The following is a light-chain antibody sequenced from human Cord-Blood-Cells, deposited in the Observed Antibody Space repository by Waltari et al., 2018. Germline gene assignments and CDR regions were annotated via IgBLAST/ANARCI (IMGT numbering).Light chain of an antibody. CDR1: QRISNS. V-gene: IGKV1-NL1*01. Sequence: DIQMTQSPSSLSASVGDRVTITCRASQRISNSLAWYQQKPGKAPKLLLYAASRLESGVPSRFSGSGSGTDYTLTISSLQTEDFATYHCQQYYSTPYTVGQGTKLEIK. CDR3: QQYYSTPYT. J-gene: IGKJ2*01. CDR2: AAS.